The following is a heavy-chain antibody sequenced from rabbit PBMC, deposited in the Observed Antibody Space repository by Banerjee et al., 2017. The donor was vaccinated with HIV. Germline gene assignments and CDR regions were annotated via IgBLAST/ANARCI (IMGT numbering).Heavy chain of an antibody. Sequence: QEQLEESGGGLVKPEGSLTLTCTASGFSFSSSYYMCWVRQAPGKGLEWIACIYSSGGWTGYASWARGRFTISKTSSTTVTLQMTSLTAADTATYFCARDSAGREDFNLWGPGTLVTVS. J-gene: IGHJ4*01. CDR1: GFSFSSSYY. CDR3: ARDSAGREDFNL. CDR2: IYSSGGWT. V-gene: IGHV1S45*01. D-gene: IGHD4-1*01.